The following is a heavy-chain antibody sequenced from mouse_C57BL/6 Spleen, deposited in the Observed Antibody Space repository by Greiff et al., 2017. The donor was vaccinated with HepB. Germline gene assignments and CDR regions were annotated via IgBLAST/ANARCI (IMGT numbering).Heavy chain of an antibody. CDR3: ARGDSSGRAWFAY. CDR2: ISAGGSYT. Sequence: EVHLVESGGGLVKPGGSLKLSCAASGFTFSSYAMSWVRQTPEKRLEWVATISAGGSYTYYPDNVKGRFTITRDNAKNNLYLQMSNLKSEDTAMYYCARGDSSGRAWFAYWGQGTLVTVSA. D-gene: IGHD3-2*02. V-gene: IGHV5-4*01. J-gene: IGHJ3*01. CDR1: GFTFSSYA.